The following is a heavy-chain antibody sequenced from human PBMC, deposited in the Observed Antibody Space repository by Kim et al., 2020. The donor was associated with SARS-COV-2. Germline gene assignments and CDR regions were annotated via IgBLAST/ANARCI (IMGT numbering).Heavy chain of an antibody. V-gene: IGHV3-30-3*01. D-gene: IGHD3-3*01. Sequence: GGSLRLSCAASGFTFSSYAMHWVRQAPGKGLEWVAVISYDGSNKYYADSVKGRFTISRDNSKNTLYLQMNSLRAEDTAVYYCARDGVLEWTRRWGNWFDP. CDR2: ISYDGSNK. J-gene: IGHJ5*02. CDR1: GFTFSSYA. CDR3: ARDGVLEWTRRWGNWFDP.